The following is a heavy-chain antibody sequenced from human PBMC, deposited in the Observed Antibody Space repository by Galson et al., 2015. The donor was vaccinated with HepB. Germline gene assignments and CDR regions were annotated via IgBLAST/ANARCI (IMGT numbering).Heavy chain of an antibody. CDR3: ARPYYDGG. CDR1: GVTFKYYW. V-gene: IGHV3-74*01. CDR2: VDSDGEST. J-gene: IGHJ4*02. D-gene: IGHD3-16*01. Sequence: SQRLSCAASGVTFKYYWIHWVRRPPEKGLEWVSCVDSDGESTSYADSVRGRFTISRDSAKNTVYPQMNSLRAEDTAVYYCARPYYDGGWGQGTLATVSS.